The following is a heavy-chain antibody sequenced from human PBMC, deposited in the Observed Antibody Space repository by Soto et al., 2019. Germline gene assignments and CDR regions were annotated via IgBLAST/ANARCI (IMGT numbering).Heavy chain of an antibody. CDR1: GYTFTSYY. CDR2: INPSGGST. D-gene: IGHD1-26*01. V-gene: IGHV1-46*01. CDR3: ARAYSGSSSYDY. J-gene: IGHJ4*02. Sequence: ASVKVSCKASGYTFTSYYMHWVRQAPGQGLEWMGIINPSGGSTNYAQKFQGRVTMTRDTSTSTAYMELSSLRSEDTAVFYCARAYSGSSSYDYWGQGTLVTVSS.